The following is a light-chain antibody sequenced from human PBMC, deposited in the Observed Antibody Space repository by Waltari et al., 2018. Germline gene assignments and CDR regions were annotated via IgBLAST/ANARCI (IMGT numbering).Light chain of an antibody. CDR1: QSVLYSSNNKNS. CDR3: QERSDWRGLT. V-gene: IGKV4-1*01. Sequence: DIVMTQSPDSLAVSLGERATINCKSSQSVLYSSNNKNSLAWYQQKPGQPPKFLIHWASTRESGVPDRFSGSGSGTDFTLTISSLQAEDVAVYYCQERSDWRGLTFGPGTKVDIK. J-gene: IGKJ3*01. CDR2: WAS.